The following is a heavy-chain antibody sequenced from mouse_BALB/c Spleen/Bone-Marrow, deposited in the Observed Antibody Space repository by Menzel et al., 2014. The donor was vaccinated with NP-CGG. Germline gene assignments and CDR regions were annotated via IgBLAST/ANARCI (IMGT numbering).Heavy chain of an antibody. CDR2: IDPANGNT. Sequence: VQLQQSGAELVKPGASVKLSCTASGFNIKDTYMHWVKQRPEQGLEWIGRIDPANGNTKYDPKFQGKATITADTSSNTAYLQLSSLASEDTAVYYCAVYDYEGFAYWGQGTLVTVSA. J-gene: IGHJ3*01. CDR3: AVYDYEGFAY. V-gene: IGHV14-3*02. D-gene: IGHD2-4*01. CDR1: GFNIKDTY.